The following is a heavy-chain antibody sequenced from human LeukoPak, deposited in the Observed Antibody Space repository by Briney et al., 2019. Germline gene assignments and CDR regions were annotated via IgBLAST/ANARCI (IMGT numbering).Heavy chain of an antibody. CDR1: GYTFTGYY. CDR2: INPNSGGT. J-gene: IGHJ4*02. V-gene: IGHV1-2*02. CDR3: ARPLYSSSFPDY. D-gene: IGHD6-13*01. Sequence: ASVKVSCKASGYTFTGYYMHWVRQAPGQGLEWMGWINPNSGGTNYAQKFQGRVTMTRDTSISTAYMELSRLRSDDTAVYYCARPLYSSSFPDYWGQGTLVAVSS.